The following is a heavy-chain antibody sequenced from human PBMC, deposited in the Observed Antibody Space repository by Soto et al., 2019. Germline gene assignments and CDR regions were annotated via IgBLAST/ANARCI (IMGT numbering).Heavy chain of an antibody. CDR2: MDGHWSMT. V-gene: IGHV3-74*03. CDR3: VRDLCGRDDK. D-gene: IGHD2-21*01. Sequence: PGGALRLSCAASGFTFSNYWMHWVRQAPWRVLLLVARMDGHWSMTEGAESVKGRFSIARDDAEGGVCLQMTGLRAEDSAVYYCVRDLCGRDDKWGQGTLVTVSS. CDR1: GFTFSNYW. J-gene: IGHJ4*02.